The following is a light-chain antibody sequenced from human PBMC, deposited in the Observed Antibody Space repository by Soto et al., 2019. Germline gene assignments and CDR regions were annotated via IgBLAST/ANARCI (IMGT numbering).Light chain of an antibody. CDR2: DVS. V-gene: IGLV2-14*01. J-gene: IGLJ2*01. CDR1: SSDVGGYNY. Sequence: QSALTQPASVSGSPGQSITISCTGTSSDVGGYNYVSWYQQHPGKAPKLMIYDVSNRPSGVSNRFSGSKSGNTASLTISGLQAEDEADYYCSSYTSSSTLPVFGGGTKVTVL. CDR3: SSYTSSSTLPV.